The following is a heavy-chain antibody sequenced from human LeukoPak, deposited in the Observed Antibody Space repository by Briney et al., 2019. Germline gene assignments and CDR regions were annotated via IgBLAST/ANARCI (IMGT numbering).Heavy chain of an antibody. V-gene: IGHV3-48*03. J-gene: IGHJ4*02. Sequence: GGSLRLSCAASGLTFSSYEMNWVRQAPGKGLEWVSYISSSSNTVYYADSVKGRFTISRDNAKNSLYLQMNSLRAEDTAVYYCASQEEWFYYFDYWGQGTLVTVSS. CDR2: ISSSSNTV. D-gene: IGHD3-3*01. CDR3: ASQEEWFYYFDY. CDR1: GLTFSSYE.